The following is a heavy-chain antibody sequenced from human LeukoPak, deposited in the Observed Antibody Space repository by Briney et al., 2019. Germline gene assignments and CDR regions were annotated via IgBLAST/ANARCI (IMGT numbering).Heavy chain of an antibody. D-gene: IGHD3-9*01. CDR2: IYPTDSDA. Sequence: GESLKISCKLSGYPFTTYWIGWVRQMPGKGLEWMGVIYPTDSDARYGPSFQGQVTISVDKSISTVYLQWNSLKASDSAMYYCGASPSPTGTERYYWGQGTLVTVSS. CDR1: GYPFTTYW. J-gene: IGHJ4*02. V-gene: IGHV5-51*01. CDR3: GASPSPTGTERYY.